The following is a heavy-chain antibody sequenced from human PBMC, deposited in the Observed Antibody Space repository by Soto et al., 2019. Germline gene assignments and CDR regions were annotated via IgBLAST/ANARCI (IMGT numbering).Heavy chain of an antibody. D-gene: IGHD3-10*01. Sequence: SETLSLTCTVSGGSVSSGTYYWSWIRQPPGRGLEWIGYIYYSGSTNYHPSLKSRVTISVDTSKNQFSLKLSSVTAADTAVYYCATAAYYYGSGSHYNPTYYFDYWGQGALVTVSS. V-gene: IGHV4-61*01. CDR1: GGSVSSGTYY. CDR2: IYYSGST. CDR3: ATAAYYYGSGSHYNPTYYFDY. J-gene: IGHJ4*02.